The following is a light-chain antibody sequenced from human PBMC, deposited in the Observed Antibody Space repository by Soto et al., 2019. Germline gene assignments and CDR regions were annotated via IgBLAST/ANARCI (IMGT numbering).Light chain of an antibody. CDR1: QSVSSSY. CDR2: GAS. CDR3: QQYGSSPRVYT. J-gene: IGKJ2*01. Sequence: EIVLTQSPGTLSLSPGERATLSCRASQSVSSSYLAWYQQKPGQAPRLLIYGASGRATGIPDRFSGSGSGTDFTLTISRLEPEDFAVYYCQQYGSSPRVYTFGQGTKLELK. V-gene: IGKV3-20*01.